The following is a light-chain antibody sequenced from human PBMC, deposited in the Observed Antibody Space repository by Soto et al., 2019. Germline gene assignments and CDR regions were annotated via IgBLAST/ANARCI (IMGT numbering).Light chain of an antibody. CDR2: YDD. CDR1: SSNIGNNA. J-gene: IGLJ1*01. CDR3: EAWDDSLNGHV. Sequence: QSVLTQPPSVSEAPRQRVTISCSGSSSNIGNNAVNWYQQLPGKAPKLLIYYDDLLPSGVSDRFSGSKSGTSASLAISGLQSEDEADYYGEAWDDSLNGHVFGTGTKVTVL. V-gene: IGLV1-36*01.